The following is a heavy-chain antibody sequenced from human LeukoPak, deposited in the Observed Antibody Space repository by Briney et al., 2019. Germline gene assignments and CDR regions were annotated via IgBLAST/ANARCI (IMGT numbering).Heavy chain of an antibody. V-gene: IGHV4-59*01. Sequence: SETLSLTCTVSGGSITSSFYWSWIRQSPGKGLEWIGYIYNSGGTKYNPSLKSRLTISVDTSKNQFSLNLSSVTAADTAVYYCARASRYYYDSSGYRRLNYYYYYYMDVWGKGTTVTISS. CDR2: IYNSGGT. D-gene: IGHD3-22*01. CDR3: ARASRYYYDSSGYRRLNYYYYYYMDV. CDR1: GGSITSSFY. J-gene: IGHJ6*03.